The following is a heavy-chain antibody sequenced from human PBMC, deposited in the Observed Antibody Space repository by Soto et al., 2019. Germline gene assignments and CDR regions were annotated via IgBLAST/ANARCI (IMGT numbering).Heavy chain of an antibody. D-gene: IGHD1-26*01. J-gene: IGHJ4*02. CDR2: IYYSGST. Sequence: SETLSLTCTVSGGTISSWYWSWIRQPPGKGLEWIGYIYYSGSTSCNPSLKSRVTISVDTSKNQFSLKLSSVTAADTAVYYCARRYGSAIEYWGQGTLVTVSS. CDR3: ARRYGSAIEY. V-gene: IGHV4-59*08. CDR1: GGTISSWY.